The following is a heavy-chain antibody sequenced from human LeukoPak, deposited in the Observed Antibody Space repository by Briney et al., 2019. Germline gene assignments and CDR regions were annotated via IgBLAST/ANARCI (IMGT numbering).Heavy chain of an antibody. V-gene: IGHV3-23*01. CDR3: AKDRHVLFIAAAGTVY. CDR1: GFTFGSYD. CDR2: ISSSGGST. J-gene: IGHJ4*02. Sequence: GGSLRLSCAASGFTFGSYDMSWVRQAPGKGLEWVSGISSSGGSTYYADSVKGRFTISRDNSKNTLYLQMNSLRAEDTAVYYCAKDRHVLFIAAAGTVYWGQGTLVTVSS. D-gene: IGHD6-13*01.